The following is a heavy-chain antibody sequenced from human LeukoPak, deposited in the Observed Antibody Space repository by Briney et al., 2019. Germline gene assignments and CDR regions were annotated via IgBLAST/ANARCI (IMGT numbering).Heavy chain of an antibody. J-gene: IGHJ5*02. V-gene: IGHV3-30*02. CDR2: IRNDGSNK. CDR1: GFIFSSYG. Sequence: GGSLRLSRAASGFIFSSYGMHWVRQAPGKGLEWVAFIRNDGSNKYYADSVKGRFTISRDNSKNTLYLQMNSLRAEDTAVYYCARENSFLGDNWFDPWGQGTLVTVSS. CDR3: ARENSFLGDNWFDP. D-gene: IGHD3-16*01.